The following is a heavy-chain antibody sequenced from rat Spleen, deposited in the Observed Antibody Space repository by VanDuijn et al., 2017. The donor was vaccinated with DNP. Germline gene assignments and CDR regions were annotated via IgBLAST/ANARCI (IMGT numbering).Heavy chain of an antibody. D-gene: IGHD1-1*01. CDR3: VSGNFDY. Sequence: EVQLVESGGGLVQPGRSLKLSCAASGFTFSNHYMAWVRQAPTKGLEWVAYSSTGGGSTDYRDSVKGRFTISRDNAKSTLFLQMDSLRSEDTATYYCVSGNFDYWGQGVMVTVSS. CDR1: GFTFSNHY. J-gene: IGHJ2*01. CDR2: SSTGGGST. V-gene: IGHV5-27*01.